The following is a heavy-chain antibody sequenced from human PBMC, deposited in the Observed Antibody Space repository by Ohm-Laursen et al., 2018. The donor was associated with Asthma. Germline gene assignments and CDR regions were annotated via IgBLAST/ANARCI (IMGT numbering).Heavy chain of an antibody. CDR3: ARESYDSSGYWTAVAFDI. CDR1: GFTFSSYS. CDR2: ISSSSSTI. Sequence: GSLRLSCAASGFTFSSYSMNWVRQAPGKGLEWVSYISSSSSTIYYADSVKGRFTISRDNAKNSLYLQMNSLRAEDTAVYYCARESYDSSGYWTAVAFDIWGQGTMVTVSS. J-gene: IGHJ3*02. D-gene: IGHD3-22*01. V-gene: IGHV3-48*01.